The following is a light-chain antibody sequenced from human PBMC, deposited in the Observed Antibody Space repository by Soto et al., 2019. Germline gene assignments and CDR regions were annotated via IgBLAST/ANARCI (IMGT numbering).Light chain of an antibody. V-gene: IGKV3-11*01. CDR2: DAS. Sequence: EIVLTQSPATLSLSPGERATLSCRASQSVSTTLAGYHQKPGQPPSLLIYDASSRATGIPARFSGSGSGTEFTLTISSLEPEDFAVYYCQQRSNWPVTFGQGTRVEIK. J-gene: IGKJ1*01. CDR3: QQRSNWPVT. CDR1: QSVSTT.